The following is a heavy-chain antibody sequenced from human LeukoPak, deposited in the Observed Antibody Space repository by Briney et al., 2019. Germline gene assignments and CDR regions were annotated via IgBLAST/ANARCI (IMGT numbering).Heavy chain of an antibody. CDR3: ARGGGGYYYDSSGYYTYYFDY. V-gene: IGHV4-59*01. CDR1: GGSISSYY. J-gene: IGHJ4*02. CDR2: IYYSGST. D-gene: IGHD3-22*01. Sequence: RSSETLSLTCTVSGGSISSYYWSWIRQPQGKGLEWIGYIYYSGSTNYNPSLKSRVTISVDTSKNQFSLKLSSVTAADTAVYYCARGGGGYYYDSSGYYTYYFDYWGQGTLVTVSS.